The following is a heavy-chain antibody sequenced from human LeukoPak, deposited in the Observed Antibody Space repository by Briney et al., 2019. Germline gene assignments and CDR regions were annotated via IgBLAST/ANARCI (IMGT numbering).Heavy chain of an antibody. CDR1: GYTFTGYY. CDR2: INPNSGGT. V-gene: IGHV1-2*02. D-gene: IGHD1-26*01. Sequence: GASVKVPCKASGYTFTGYYMHWVRQAPGQGLEWMGWINPNSGGTNYAQKFQGRVTMTRDTSISTAYMELSRLRSDDTAVYYCARGRRLGRYYYYYMDVWGKGTTVTISS. J-gene: IGHJ6*03. CDR3: ARGRRLGRYYYYYMDV.